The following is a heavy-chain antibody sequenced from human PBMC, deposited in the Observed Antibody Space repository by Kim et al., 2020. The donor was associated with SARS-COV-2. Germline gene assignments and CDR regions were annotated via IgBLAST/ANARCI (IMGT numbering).Heavy chain of an antibody. CDR3: ARSRFGGGYSAEYFQH. CDR1: GGSISSSSYY. CDR2: IYYSGST. J-gene: IGHJ1*01. Sequence: SETLSLTCTVSGGSISSSSYYWGWIRQPPGKGLEWIGSIYYSGSTYYNPSLKSRVTISVDTSKNQFSLKLSSVTAADTAVYYCARSRFGGGYSAEYFQHWGQGTLVTVSS. V-gene: IGHV4-39*07. D-gene: IGHD3-16*01.